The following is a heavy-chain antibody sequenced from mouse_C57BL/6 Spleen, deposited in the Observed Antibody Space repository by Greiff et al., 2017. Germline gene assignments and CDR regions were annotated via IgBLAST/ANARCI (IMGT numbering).Heavy chain of an antibody. CDR1: GFTFSSYG. J-gene: IGHJ4*01. D-gene: IGHD1-1*01. V-gene: IGHV5-6*01. Sequence: EVKLVESGGDLVKPGGSLKLSCAASGFTFSSYGMSWVRQTPDKRLEWVATISSGGSYTYYPDSVKGLFTISRDNAKNTLYLQMSSLKSEDTAMYYCARTTVEDYAMDYWGQGTSVTVSS. CDR2: ISSGGSYT. CDR3: ARTTVEDYAMDY.